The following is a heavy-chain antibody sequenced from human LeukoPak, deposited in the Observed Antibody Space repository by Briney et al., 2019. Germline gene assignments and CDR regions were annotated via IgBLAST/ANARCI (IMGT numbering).Heavy chain of an antibody. CDR3: GKGVRGIYYYYMDV. CDR1: GFTFSSYA. CDR2: VSGSGGST. Sequence: PGGSLRLSCAASGFTFSSYAMSWVRQAPGKGLEWVSAVSGSGGSTYYADSVKGRFTISRDNSKNTLYLQMNSLRAEDTAVYYCGKGVRGIYYYYMDVWGKGTTVTVSS. J-gene: IGHJ6*03. D-gene: IGHD3-10*01. V-gene: IGHV3-23*01.